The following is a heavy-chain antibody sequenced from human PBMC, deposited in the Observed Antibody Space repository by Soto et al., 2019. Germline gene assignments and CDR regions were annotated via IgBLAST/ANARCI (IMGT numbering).Heavy chain of an antibody. D-gene: IGHD1-20*01. CDR1: GFTFSSYG. CDR2: ISYDGSNK. CDR3: AKALIGIADPKDYYYYYGMDV. V-gene: IGHV3-30*18. J-gene: IGHJ6*02. Sequence: PGGSLRLCCAASGFTFSSYGMHWVRQAPGKGLEWVAVISYDGSNKYYADSVKGRFTISRDNSKNTLYLQMNSLRAEDTAVYYCAKALIGIADPKDYYYYYGMDVSGQGTTVTVSS.